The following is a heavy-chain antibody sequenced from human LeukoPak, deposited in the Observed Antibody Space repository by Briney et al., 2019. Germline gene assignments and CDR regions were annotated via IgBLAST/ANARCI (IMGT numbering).Heavy chain of an antibody. CDR1: GGSISSYY. Sequence: SETLSLTCTVSGGSISSYYWSWIRQPAGKGLEWIGRISTSGSTNYNPSLKSRVTMSVDTSKNQFSLKLSSVTAADTAVYYCARRIAVAGNDAFDIWGQGTMVTVSS. J-gene: IGHJ3*02. CDR3: ARRIAVAGNDAFDI. CDR2: ISTSGST. D-gene: IGHD6-19*01. V-gene: IGHV4-4*07.